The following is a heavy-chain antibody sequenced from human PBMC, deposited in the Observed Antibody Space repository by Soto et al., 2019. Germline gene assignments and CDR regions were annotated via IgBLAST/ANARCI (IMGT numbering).Heavy chain of an antibody. CDR3: ARDPKTSGGQHWAFNYFDS. Sequence: PGGSLRLSCEASGFNFSHYAMHWVRQAPGKGPEWVALISYDGTNKFYADSVKGRFTISRDNSKSTLYLQVDSLRPEDAAVYYCARDPKTSGGQHWAFNYFDSWGQGTLVTVSS. CDR1: GFNFSHYA. J-gene: IGHJ4*02. V-gene: IGHV3-30-3*01. CDR2: ISYDGTNK. D-gene: IGHD7-27*01.